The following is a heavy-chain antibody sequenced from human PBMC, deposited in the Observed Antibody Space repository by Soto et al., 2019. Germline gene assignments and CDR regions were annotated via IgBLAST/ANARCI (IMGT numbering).Heavy chain of an antibody. D-gene: IGHD3-22*01. CDR1: GGSISSGGYS. J-gene: IGHJ2*01. Sequence: PSETLSLTCTVSGGSISSGGYSWSWIRQPPGKGLEWIGYIYHSGNTYYNPSLKSRVTMSVDRSKNQFSLKLSSVTAADTAVYYCVRRPFYYDLSWYFDLWGRGTLVTVSS. CDR3: VRRPFYYDLSWYFDL. V-gene: IGHV4-30-2*01. CDR2: IYHSGNT.